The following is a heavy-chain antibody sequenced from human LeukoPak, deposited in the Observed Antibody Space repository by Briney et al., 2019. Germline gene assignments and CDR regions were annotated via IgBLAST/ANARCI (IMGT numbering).Heavy chain of an antibody. J-gene: IGHJ4*02. D-gene: IGHD3-9*01. CDR2: ISAYNGNT. Sequence: GASVKVSCKASGYTFTSYGISWVRQAPGQGLEWMGWISAYNGNTNYAQKLQGRVTMTTDTSTSTAYMELRSLRSDDTAVYYCASVRGGRYFALTANQRYYFDYWGQGTLVTVSS. CDR1: GYTFTSYG. V-gene: IGHV1-18*01. CDR3: ASVRGGRYFALTANQRYYFDY.